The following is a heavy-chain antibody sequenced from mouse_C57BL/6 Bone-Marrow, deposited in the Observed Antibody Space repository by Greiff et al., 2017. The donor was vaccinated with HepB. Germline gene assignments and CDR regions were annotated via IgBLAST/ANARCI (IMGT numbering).Heavy chain of an antibody. Sequence: QVQLQQSGAELARPGASVKMSCKASGYTFTSYTMHWVKQRPGQGLEWIGYINPSSGYTKYNQKFKDTATLTADKSSSTAYMQLSSLTSEDSAVYYCASMVTTWYFDVWGTGTTVTVSS. J-gene: IGHJ1*03. D-gene: IGHD2-2*01. CDR1: GYTFTSYT. CDR2: INPSSGYT. V-gene: IGHV1-4*01. CDR3: ASMVTTWYFDV.